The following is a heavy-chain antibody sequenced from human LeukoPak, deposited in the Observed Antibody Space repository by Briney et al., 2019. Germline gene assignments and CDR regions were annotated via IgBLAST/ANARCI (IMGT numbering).Heavy chain of an antibody. Sequence: GGSLRLSCTASGISFNNYWVHWVRQVPGKGLEWVSAISGSGGSTYYADSVKGRFTISRDNSKNTLYLQMNSLRAEDTAVYYCAKGKPPRDWGQGTLVTVSS. CDR1: GISFNNYW. V-gene: IGHV3-23*01. CDR3: AKGKPPRD. J-gene: IGHJ4*02. CDR2: ISGSGGST.